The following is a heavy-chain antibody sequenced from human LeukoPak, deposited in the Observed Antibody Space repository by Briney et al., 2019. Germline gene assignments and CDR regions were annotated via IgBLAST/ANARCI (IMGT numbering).Heavy chain of an antibody. J-gene: IGHJ4*02. CDR2: IRYDGSNK. V-gene: IGHV3-30*02. CDR3: AKKNDFWSGYGDY. Sequence: GGSLRLSCAASGFTFSSYGMHWVRQAPGKGLEWVAFIRYDGSNKYYADSVKGRFTISRDNSKNTLYLQMNSLRAEDTAVYYCAKKNDFWSGYGDYWGQGTLVTVSS. CDR1: GFTFSSYG. D-gene: IGHD3-3*01.